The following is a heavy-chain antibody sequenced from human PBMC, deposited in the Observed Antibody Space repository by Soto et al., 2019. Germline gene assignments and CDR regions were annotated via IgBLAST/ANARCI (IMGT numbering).Heavy chain of an antibody. CDR1: GGSISSSSYY. Sequence: SETLSLTCTVSGGSISSSSYYWGWIRQPPGKGLEWIGSIYYSGSTYYNPSLKSRVTISVDTSKNQFSLKLSSVTAADTAVYYCARIIGAATPPDYYYYMDVWGKGTTVTVSS. D-gene: IGHD6-13*01. CDR2: IYYSGST. V-gene: IGHV4-39*01. CDR3: ARIIGAATPPDYYYYMDV. J-gene: IGHJ6*03.